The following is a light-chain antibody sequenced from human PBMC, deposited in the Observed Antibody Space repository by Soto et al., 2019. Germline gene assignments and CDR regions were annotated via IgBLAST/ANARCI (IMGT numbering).Light chain of an antibody. V-gene: IGLV2-14*03. CDR2: GVN. Sequence: QSVLTQPASVSGSPGQSIPISCTGNVSDVGGYDSVSWYQQHPGRAPKLIIYGVNNRPSGVSNRFSASKSADTASLTISGLQAEDEANYYCCSYTTSTTYVFGTGTKVTVL. CDR1: VSDVGGYDS. J-gene: IGLJ1*01. CDR3: CSYTTSTTYV.